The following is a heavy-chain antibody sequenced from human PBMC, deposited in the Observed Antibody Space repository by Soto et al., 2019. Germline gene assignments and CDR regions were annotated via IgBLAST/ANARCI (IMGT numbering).Heavy chain of an antibody. CDR2: IYYSGST. Sequence: QVQLQESGPGLVKPSETLSLTCTVSGGSISSYYWSWIRQPPGKGLEWIGYIYYSGSTNYNPSLKSRVTISVDTSKHQFSLKLSSVTAADTAVYYCARVNTNYYDSSGTKNFDYWGQGTLVTVSS. CDR1: GGSISSYY. J-gene: IGHJ4*02. CDR3: ARVNTNYYDSSGTKNFDY. D-gene: IGHD3-22*01. V-gene: IGHV4-59*01.